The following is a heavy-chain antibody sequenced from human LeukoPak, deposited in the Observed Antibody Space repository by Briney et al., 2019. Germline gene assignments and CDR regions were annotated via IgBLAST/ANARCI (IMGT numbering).Heavy chain of an antibody. Sequence: SVKVSCKASGGTFSSYAISWVRQAPGQGLEWMGGIIPISGTANYAQKFQGRVTFTTDESTSTAYMELTSLKSEDTAVYYCARGGTFYRRTLLNYFDYWGQGSLVTVSS. D-gene: IGHD1-14*01. CDR1: GGTFSSYA. V-gene: IGHV1-69*05. CDR3: ARGGTFYRRTLLNYFDY. J-gene: IGHJ4*02. CDR2: IIPISGTA.